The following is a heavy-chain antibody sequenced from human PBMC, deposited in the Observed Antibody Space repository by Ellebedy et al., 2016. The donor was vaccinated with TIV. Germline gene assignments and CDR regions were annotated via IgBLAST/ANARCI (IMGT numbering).Heavy chain of an antibody. J-gene: IGHJ4*02. CDR3: ARRDTSLSASIHDY. D-gene: IGHD5-18*01. Sequence: GESLKIPCQCSGYRFTTYWITWVRQMPGKGLEWMGRIDPDYSYTNYSPSFQGHVTISVDKSISTAYLQWSSLRASDTAMYFCARRDTSLSASIHDYWGQGTLVTVSS. CDR2: IDPDYSYT. V-gene: IGHV5-10-1*01. CDR1: GYRFTTYW.